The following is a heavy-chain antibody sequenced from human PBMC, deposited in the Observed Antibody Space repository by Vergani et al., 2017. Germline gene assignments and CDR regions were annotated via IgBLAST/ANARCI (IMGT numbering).Heavy chain of an antibody. D-gene: IGHD6-13*01. Sequence: VQLVESGGGLVKPGGSLRLSCAASGFTVSSNYMSWVRQAPGKGLEWVSVIYSGGSTYYADSVKGRFTISRDNSKNTLYLQMNSLRAEDTAVYYCARAIAAAGPMANWFDPWGQGTLVTVSS. CDR3: ARAIAAAGPMANWFDP. CDR2: IYSGGST. V-gene: IGHV3-66*01. J-gene: IGHJ5*02. CDR1: GFTVSSNY.